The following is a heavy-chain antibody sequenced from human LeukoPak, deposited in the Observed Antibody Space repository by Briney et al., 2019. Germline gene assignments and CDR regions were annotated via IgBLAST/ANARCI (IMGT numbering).Heavy chain of an antibody. CDR2: ISSSSTYI. V-gene: IGHV3-21*01. Sequence: GGSPRLSCAASGFSFSSYSMNWVRQAPGKGLEGVSSISSSSTYIYYADSVKGRFTISGDNAKNSLYLQMNSLRAEDTAVYYCAKTLTFYYDSSAYDAFDFWGQGTMVTVSS. J-gene: IGHJ3*01. CDR3: AKTLTFYYDSSAYDAFDF. CDR1: GFSFSSYS. D-gene: IGHD3-22*01.